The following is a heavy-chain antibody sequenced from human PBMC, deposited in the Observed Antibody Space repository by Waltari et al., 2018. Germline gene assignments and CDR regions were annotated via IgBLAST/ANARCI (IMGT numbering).Heavy chain of an antibody. D-gene: IGHD6-19*01. V-gene: IGHV3-7*01. CDR3: AASVGVAPNY. CDR1: GFTFNNYW. Sequence: EVQLVESGGGLVQPGGSLSLSCAASGFTFNNYWMTWVRQAPGKGLEWVANIKQDASEKYYVDSVKGRFTISRDNTKNSLYLQMNSLRAEDTAVYYCAASVGVAPNYWGHGTLVTVSS. J-gene: IGHJ4*01. CDR2: IKQDASEK.